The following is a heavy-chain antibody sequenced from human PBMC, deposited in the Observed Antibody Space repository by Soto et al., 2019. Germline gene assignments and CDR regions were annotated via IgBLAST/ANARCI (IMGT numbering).Heavy chain of an antibody. V-gene: IGHV4-39*01. Sequence: PSEPLSLTCAVSGHSISTSSYYWGWIRQTPGKGLEWIGNIFYSGGTNYNPSLKSRVTISLDTSKTQFSLKLSSVTAADTAVYDCARPARQDTVAGDYWGQGTLVTVSS. CDR2: IFYSGGT. D-gene: IGHD5-12*01. J-gene: IGHJ4*02. CDR3: ARPARQDTVAGDY. CDR1: GHSISTSSYY.